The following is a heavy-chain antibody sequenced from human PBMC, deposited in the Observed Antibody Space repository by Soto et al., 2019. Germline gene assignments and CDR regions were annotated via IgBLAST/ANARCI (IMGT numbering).Heavy chain of an antibody. Sequence: SVKVSCKASGGTFSSYTISWVRQAPGQGLEWMGRIIPILGIANYAQKFQGRVTITADKSTSTAYMELSSLRSEDTAVYYCARDDCRGGSCYPVAWFDPWGQGPLVTVSS. CDR1: GGTFSSYT. V-gene: IGHV1-69*04. D-gene: IGHD2-15*01. CDR3: ARDDCRGGSCYPVAWFDP. CDR2: IIPILGIA. J-gene: IGHJ5*02.